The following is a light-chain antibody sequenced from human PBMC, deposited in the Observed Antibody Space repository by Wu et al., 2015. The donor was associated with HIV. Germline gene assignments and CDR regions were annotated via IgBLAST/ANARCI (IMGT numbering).Light chain of an antibody. Sequence: EIVMTQSPGTLSMFPGERATLSCRASQSVGTKLAWYQQRPGQAPRLLVSGASHRATNVPARFSASGSGTEFTLTISSLESEDFAVYYCQQRNVWPWTFGQGT. J-gene: IGKJ1*01. CDR3: QQRNVWPWT. CDR1: QSVGTK. CDR2: GAS. V-gene: IGKV3-15*01.